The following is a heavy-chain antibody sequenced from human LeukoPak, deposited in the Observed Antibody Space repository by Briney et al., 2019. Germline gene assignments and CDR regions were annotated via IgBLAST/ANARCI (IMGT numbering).Heavy chain of an antibody. CDR2: IYPGDSDS. CDR1: GYSFTNYW. J-gene: IGHJ6*03. D-gene: IGHD6-6*01. CDR3: ARHSSSSMGRVPPYYYHYMDV. V-gene: IGHV5-51*01. Sequence: GESLKISCKGFGYSFTNYWIGWVRQMPGKGLEWMGIIYPGDSDSRYSPSFQGQVTFSADKSISTAYLQWSSLKASDTAMYYCARHSSSSMGRVPPYYYHYMDVWGKGTTVTVSS.